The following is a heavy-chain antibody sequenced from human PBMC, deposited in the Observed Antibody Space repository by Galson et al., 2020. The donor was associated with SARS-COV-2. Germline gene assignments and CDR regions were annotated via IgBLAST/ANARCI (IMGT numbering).Heavy chain of an antibody. CDR3: AKSFCAGNCHFEF. Sequence: GGSLRLSCAASGFTFGQYGMHWVRQAPGKGLEWVALLSSDGTHTNFADSLRGRFVVSRDNSQSSLFLQMNGLTAEDTAIYYCAKSFCAGNCHFEFWGQGTLVAVSS. D-gene: IGHD2-21*01. CDR1: GFTFGQYG. J-gene: IGHJ4*02. V-gene: IGHV3-30*18. CDR2: LSSDGTHT.